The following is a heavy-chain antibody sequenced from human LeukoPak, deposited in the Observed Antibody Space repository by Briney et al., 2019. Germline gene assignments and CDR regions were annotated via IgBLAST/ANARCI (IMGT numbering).Heavy chain of an antibody. CDR2: ISYDGSNK. J-gene: IGHJ6*02. CDR1: GFTFNSYG. V-gene: IGHV3-33*01. Sequence: GGSLRLSCDASGFTFNSYGMHWVRQTPGKGLEWVAVISYDGSNKYFRDSVKGRFTISRDNSKNTLYLQMNSLRVDDTAVYYCARESDYFYALDVWDQGTTVTVSS. CDR3: ARESDYFYALDV.